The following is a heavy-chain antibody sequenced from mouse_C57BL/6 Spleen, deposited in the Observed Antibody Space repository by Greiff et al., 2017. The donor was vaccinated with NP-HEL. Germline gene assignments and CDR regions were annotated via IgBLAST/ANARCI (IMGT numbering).Heavy chain of an antibody. D-gene: IGHD2-4*01. CDR3: ARIYYDFDY. V-gene: IGHV1-26*01. Sequence: EVQLQQSGPELVKPGASVKISCKASGYTFTDYYMNWVKQSHGKSLEWIGDINPNNGGTSYNQKFKGKATLTVDKSSSTAYMELRSLTSEDSAVYYCARIYYDFDYWGQGTTLTVSS. J-gene: IGHJ2*01. CDR1: GYTFTDYY. CDR2: INPNNGGT.